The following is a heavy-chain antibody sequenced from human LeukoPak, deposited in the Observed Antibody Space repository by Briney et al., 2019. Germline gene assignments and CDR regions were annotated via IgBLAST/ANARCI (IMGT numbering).Heavy chain of an antibody. Sequence: GGSLRLSCAASGFTFSSYSMNWVSQAPGKGLEWVSSISSSSSYIYYADSVKGRFTISRDNAKNSLYLQMNSLRAEDTAVYYCARGYDYGDYSSVVNYYYYYGMDVWGQGTTVTVSS. CDR3: ARGYDYGDYSSVVNYYYYYGMDV. J-gene: IGHJ6*02. CDR2: ISSSSSYI. D-gene: IGHD4-17*01. CDR1: GFTFSSYS. V-gene: IGHV3-21*01.